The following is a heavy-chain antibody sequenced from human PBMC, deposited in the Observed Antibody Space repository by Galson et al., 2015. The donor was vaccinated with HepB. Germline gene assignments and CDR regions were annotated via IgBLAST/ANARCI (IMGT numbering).Heavy chain of an antibody. D-gene: IGHD1-7*01. J-gene: IGHJ6*03. CDR2: ISSYNGST. CDR3: ARVIASELLYYYYYMDV. V-gene: IGHV1-18*01. CDR1: GYTFTSYG. Sequence: SVKVSCKASGYTFTSYGISWVRQAPGQGLEWMGWISSYNGSTNYAQKLQGRVTMTTDTSTSTAYMELRSLRSDDTAVYYCARVIASELLYYYYYMDVWGKGTTVTVSS.